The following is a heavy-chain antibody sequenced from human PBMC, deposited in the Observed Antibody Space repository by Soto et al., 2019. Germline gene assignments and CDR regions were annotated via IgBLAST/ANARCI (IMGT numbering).Heavy chain of an antibody. CDR1: GGSISVYY. Sequence: SETLCLTCTISGGSISVYYWSWIRQSPRQGLEWIGYVYDNGRPYYSPSLKSRVTISADTSKNQISLKLTSATAADTAVYYCARGVGSSPPRYWGRGTLVTVSS. J-gene: IGHJ4*02. CDR2: VYDNGRP. V-gene: IGHV4-59*01. D-gene: IGHD3-9*01. CDR3: ARGVGSSPPRY.